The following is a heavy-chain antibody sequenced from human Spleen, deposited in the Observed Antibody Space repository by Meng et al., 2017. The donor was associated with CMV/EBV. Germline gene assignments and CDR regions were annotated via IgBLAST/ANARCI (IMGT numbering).Heavy chain of an antibody. CDR1: GFTFGDYA. CDR2: ISISGGTR. V-gene: IGHV3-11*01. CDR3: ARGGLYYDFWSGSPRGYGMDV. Sequence: GGSLRLSCTASGFTFGDYAMSWVRQAPGKGLEWVSYISISGGTRYYADSVKGRFTISRDNAKNSLYLQMNSLRAEDTAVYYCARGGLYYDFWSGSPRGYGMDVWGQGTTVTVSS. D-gene: IGHD3-3*01. J-gene: IGHJ6*02.